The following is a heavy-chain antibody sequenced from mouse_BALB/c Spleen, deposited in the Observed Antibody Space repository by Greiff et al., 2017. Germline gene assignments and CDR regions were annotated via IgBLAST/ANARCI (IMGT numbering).Heavy chain of an antibody. CDR3: ARYNWDYYAMDY. J-gene: IGHJ4*01. CDR1: GFTFSDYY. CDR2: ISDGGSYT. Sequence: EVQRVESGGGLVKPGGSLKLSCAASGFTFSDYYMYWVRQTPEKRLEWVATISDGGSYTYYPDSVKGRFTISRDNAKNNLYLQMSSLKSEDTAMYYCARYNWDYYAMDYWGQGTSVTVSS. V-gene: IGHV5-4*02. D-gene: IGHD4-1*01.